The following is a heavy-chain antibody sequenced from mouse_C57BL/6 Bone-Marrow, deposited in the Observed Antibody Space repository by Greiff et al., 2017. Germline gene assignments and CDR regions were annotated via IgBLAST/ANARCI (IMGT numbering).Heavy chain of an antibody. CDR3: TRGNDGYYSAY. Sequence: VQLKQSGTVLARPGASVKMSCKTSGYTFTSYWMHWVKQRPGQGLEWIGAIYPGNSDTSYNQKFKGKAKLTSVTSASIAYMELSSLTNEDSAVYYCTRGNDGYYSAYWGQVTLVTVSA. CDR2: IYPGNSDT. CDR1: GYTFTSYW. V-gene: IGHV1-5*01. J-gene: IGHJ3*01. D-gene: IGHD2-3*01.